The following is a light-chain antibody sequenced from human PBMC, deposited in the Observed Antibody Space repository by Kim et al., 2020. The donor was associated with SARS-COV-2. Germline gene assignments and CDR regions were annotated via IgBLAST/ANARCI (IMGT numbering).Light chain of an antibody. CDR1: SSNIGAGYH. V-gene: IGLV1-40*01. CDR2: GNS. J-gene: IGLJ2*01. CDR3: QSYDSSLSGHVI. Sequence: QSVLTQPPSVSGAPGQRVTISCTGSSSNIGAGYHVHWYQQLTGTAPRLLIFGNSDRPSGVSDRFSGSNSGTSASLAITGLRAEDEADYYCQSYDSSLSGHVIFGGGTQLTVL.